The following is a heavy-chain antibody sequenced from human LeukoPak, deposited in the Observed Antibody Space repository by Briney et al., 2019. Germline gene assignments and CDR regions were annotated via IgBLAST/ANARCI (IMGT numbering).Heavy chain of an antibody. Sequence: SETLFLTCAVYGGSFSGYYWSWIRQPPGKGLEWIGEINHSGSTNYNPSLKSRVTISVDTSKNQFSLKLSSVTAADTAVYYCASGYDSSGRDYWGQGTLVTVSS. V-gene: IGHV4-34*01. CDR3: ASGYDSSGRDY. D-gene: IGHD3-22*01. CDR1: GGSFSGYY. J-gene: IGHJ4*02. CDR2: INHSGST.